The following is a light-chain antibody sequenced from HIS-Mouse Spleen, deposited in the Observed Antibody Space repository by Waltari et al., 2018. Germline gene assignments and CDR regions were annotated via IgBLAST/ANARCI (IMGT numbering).Light chain of an antibody. Sequence: SYELTQPPSVSVSPGQTARITCSGDALPKKYAYWYQQKSGQAPVLVIYEDSKRASGTPERFSGSSSGTIATLTISGAQVEDEADYYCYSTDSSGNHRVFGGGTELTVL. V-gene: IGLV3-10*01. CDR2: EDS. J-gene: IGLJ3*02. CDR1: ALPKKY. CDR3: YSTDSSGNHRV.